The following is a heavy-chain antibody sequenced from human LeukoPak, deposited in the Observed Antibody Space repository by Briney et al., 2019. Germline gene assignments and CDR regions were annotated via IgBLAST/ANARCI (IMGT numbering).Heavy chain of an antibody. CDR1: GFTFSSYA. CDR2: SSGSGGST. J-gene: IGHJ4*02. Sequence: GGSLRLSCAASGFTFSSYAMSWVRQAPGKGLEWVSASSGSGGSTYYADSVKGRFTISRDNSKNTLYLQMNSLRAEDAAVYYCASEWHYYDSSGDNFDYWGQGTLVTVSS. D-gene: IGHD3-22*01. CDR3: ASEWHYYDSSGDNFDY. V-gene: IGHV3-23*01.